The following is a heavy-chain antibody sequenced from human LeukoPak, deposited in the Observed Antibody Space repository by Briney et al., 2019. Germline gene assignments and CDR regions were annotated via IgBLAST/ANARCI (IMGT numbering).Heavy chain of an antibody. CDR2: ISYDGSNK. V-gene: IGHV3-30*18. Sequence: GRSLRLSCAASGFTFSSYGMHWVRQAPGKGLEWVAVISYDGSNKYYADSVKGRFTISRDNSKNTLYLQMNSLRAEDTAVYYCAKDSSGTAMWYRPFDYWGQGTLVTVSS. CDR1: GFTFSSYG. J-gene: IGHJ4*02. CDR3: AKDSSGTAMWYRPFDY. D-gene: IGHD5-18*01.